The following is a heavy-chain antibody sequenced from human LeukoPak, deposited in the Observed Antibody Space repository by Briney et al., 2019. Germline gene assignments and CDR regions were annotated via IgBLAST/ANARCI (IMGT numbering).Heavy chain of an antibody. J-gene: IGHJ6*03. CDR3: ARQLKQAADYYYYYYMDV. CDR2: IYTSGST. V-gene: IGHV4-61*02. CDR1: GGSISRGSYY. Sequence: PSETLSLTCTVSGGSISRGSYYWSWIRQPAGKGLEWIGRIYTSGSTNYNPSLKSRVTISVDTSKNQFSLKLSSVTAADTAVYYCARQLKQAADYYYYYYMDVWGKGTTVTISS. D-gene: IGHD6-13*01.